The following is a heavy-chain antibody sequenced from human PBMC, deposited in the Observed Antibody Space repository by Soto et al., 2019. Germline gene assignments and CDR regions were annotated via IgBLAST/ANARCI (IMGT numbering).Heavy chain of an antibody. J-gene: IGHJ3*02. CDR1: GYTFTSYG. CDR3: AIGIFGVVILANPDAFDI. Sequence: ASVKVSCKASGYTFTSYGISWVRQAPGQGLEWMGWISAYNGNTNYAQKLQGRVTMTTDTSTSTAYMELRSLRSDDTAVYYCAIGIFGVVILANPDAFDIWGQGTMVTVSS. D-gene: IGHD3-3*01. V-gene: IGHV1-18*01. CDR2: ISAYNGNT.